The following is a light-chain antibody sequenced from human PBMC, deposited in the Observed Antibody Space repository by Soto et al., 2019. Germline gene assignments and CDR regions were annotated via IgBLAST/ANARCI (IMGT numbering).Light chain of an antibody. V-gene: IGKV1-17*03. CDR3: LQHSSFPRT. CDR2: AAS. J-gene: IGKJ2*01. CDR1: QDISIY. Sequence: DIQMTQSPSAMSASVGDRVTITCRASQDISIYLAWFQQKPGEVPKRLIYAASSLQRGVPSRFSGTGSGTEFTLTISSLQPEDFATYYCLQHSSFPRTFGQGTTLEVK.